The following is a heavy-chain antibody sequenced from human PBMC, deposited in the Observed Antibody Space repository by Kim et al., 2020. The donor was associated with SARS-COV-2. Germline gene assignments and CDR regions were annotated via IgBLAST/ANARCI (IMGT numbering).Heavy chain of an antibody. J-gene: IGHJ4*02. Sequence: DSDTKDGPSFQGQVTISVDKSLNTTYLQWNRLKASDTAIYYCSRVEKDRYFDYWGQGTLVTVSS. CDR3: SRVEKDRYFDY. CDR2: DSDT. V-gene: IGHV5-51*01. D-gene: IGHD2-15*01.